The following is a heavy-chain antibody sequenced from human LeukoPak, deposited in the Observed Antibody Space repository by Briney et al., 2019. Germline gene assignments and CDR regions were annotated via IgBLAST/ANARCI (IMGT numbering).Heavy chain of an antibody. V-gene: IGHV1-69*04. J-gene: IGHJ6*02. CDR2: IIPILVIA. Sequence: ASVKVSCKASGGTFSSYAISWVRQAPGQGLEWVGRIIPILVIANYAQKFQGRVTITADKSTSTAYMELSSLRSEDTAVYYCARALTMVRGTYYYYYGMDVWGQGTTVTVSS. D-gene: IGHD3-10*01. CDR1: GGTFSSYA. CDR3: ARALTMVRGTYYYYYGMDV.